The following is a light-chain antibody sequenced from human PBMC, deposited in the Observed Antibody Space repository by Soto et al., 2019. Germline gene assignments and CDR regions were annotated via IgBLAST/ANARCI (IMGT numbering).Light chain of an antibody. J-gene: IGLJ1*01. Sequence: QSVLTQPASVSGSPGQSITISCTGTSSDVGSYNYVSWYQPHPGKAPKLMIYEVSNRPSGVSNRFSGFKSGDTASLTISGLQAEDEADYYCSSYTTRTTLYVFGTGTKVTVL. CDR3: SSYTTRTTLYV. CDR2: EVS. V-gene: IGLV2-14*01. CDR1: SSDVGSYNY.